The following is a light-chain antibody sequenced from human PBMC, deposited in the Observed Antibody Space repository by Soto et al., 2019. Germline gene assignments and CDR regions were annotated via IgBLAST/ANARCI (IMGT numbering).Light chain of an antibody. CDR1: QSVSSY. Sequence: EIVLPQSPATLSLSPGERATLSCMASQSVSSYLAWYQQKPGQAPRLLIYDASNRATGIPARFSGSGSGTDFTLTISRLEPEDLAVYYCQQRSNWPPTTVGQGNKLDI. CDR3: QQRSNWPPTT. CDR2: DAS. V-gene: IGKV3-11*01. J-gene: IGKJ1*01.